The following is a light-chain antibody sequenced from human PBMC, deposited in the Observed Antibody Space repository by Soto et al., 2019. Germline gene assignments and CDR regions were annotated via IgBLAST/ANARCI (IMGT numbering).Light chain of an antibody. CDR3: MQALQSLT. Sequence: EIVMTQSPLILPVTPGEPASISCRSSQSLLYNNTYNYLDWYVQKPGQSPQLLIYFGSNRAPGVPDRFSGSGSGTDFTLKINRVEAEDVGTYYCMQALQSLTFGQGTRLEIQ. CDR2: FGS. CDR1: QSLLYNNTYNY. J-gene: IGKJ5*01. V-gene: IGKV2-28*01.